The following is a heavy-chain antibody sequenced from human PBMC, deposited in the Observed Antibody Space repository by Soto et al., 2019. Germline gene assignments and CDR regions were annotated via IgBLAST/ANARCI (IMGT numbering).Heavy chain of an antibody. V-gene: IGHV3-33*01. CDR2: IWYDGSNK. CDR1: GFTFSSYG. Sequence: QVQLVESGGGVVQPGRSLRLSCAASGFTFSSYGMHWVRQAPGKGLEWVAVIWYDGSNKYYADSVKGRFTISRDNSKNTLYLQMNSLRAEDTAVYYCARDRLPWWSGSVEYFQHWGQGTLVTVSS. J-gene: IGHJ1*01. CDR3: ARDRLPWWSGSVEYFQH. D-gene: IGHD3-3*01.